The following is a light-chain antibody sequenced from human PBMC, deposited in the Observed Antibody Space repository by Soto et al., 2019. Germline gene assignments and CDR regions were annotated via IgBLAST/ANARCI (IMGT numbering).Light chain of an antibody. V-gene: IGLV2-14*01. CDR1: SSDVGAYNY. Sequence: QSVLTQPASVSGSLGQSITISCTVTSSDVGAYNYVSWYQQQTGKAPKLMISEVSNRPSGVSNRFSGSKSGNTASLIISGLQAEDEADYYCCSFTSITSYVFGTGTKVTVL. CDR2: EVS. CDR3: CSFTSITSYV. J-gene: IGLJ1*01.